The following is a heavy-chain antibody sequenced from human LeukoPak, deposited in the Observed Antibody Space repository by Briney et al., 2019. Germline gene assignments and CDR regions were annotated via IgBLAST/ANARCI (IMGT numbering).Heavy chain of an antibody. CDR1: GFTFSSYA. D-gene: IGHD4-17*01. CDR3: AKERDGDYVRYTHY. CDR2: ISASGGGT. Sequence: GGSLRLSCAASGFTFSSYAMSWVRQAPGKGLEWVSSISASGGGTYYADSVKGRFTISRDNSKNTLYLQLSSLRADDTAVYHCAKERDGDYVRYTHYWGQGTLVTVSS. V-gene: IGHV3-23*01. J-gene: IGHJ4*02.